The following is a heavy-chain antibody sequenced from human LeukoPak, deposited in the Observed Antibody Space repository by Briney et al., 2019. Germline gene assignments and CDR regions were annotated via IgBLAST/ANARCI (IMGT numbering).Heavy chain of an antibody. Sequence: GGSLRLSCAASGFTFSNAWMSWVRQAPGKGLEWVGRIKSKTDGGTTDYAAPVKGRFTISRDDSKNTLYLQMNSLKTEDTAVYYCTTITMIPMGAFDIWGQGTMVTVSS. CDR3: TTITMIPMGAFDI. D-gene: IGHD3-22*01. V-gene: IGHV3-15*01. CDR2: IKSKTDGGTT. J-gene: IGHJ3*02. CDR1: GFTFSNAW.